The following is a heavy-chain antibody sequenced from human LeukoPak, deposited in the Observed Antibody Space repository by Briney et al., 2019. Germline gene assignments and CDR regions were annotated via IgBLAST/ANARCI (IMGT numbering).Heavy chain of an antibody. CDR1: GFTFSNYA. CDR3: ARGFWQPLDY. Sequence: GGSLRLSCAASGFTFSNYAMSWVRQAPGKGLEWVSTISGAGGSTYYVDSVKGRFSISGDSSKNTVYLQMNSLRAEDTAVYYCARGFWQPLDYWGQGTLVTVSS. D-gene: IGHD3-10*01. CDR2: ISGAGGST. V-gene: IGHV3-23*01. J-gene: IGHJ4*02.